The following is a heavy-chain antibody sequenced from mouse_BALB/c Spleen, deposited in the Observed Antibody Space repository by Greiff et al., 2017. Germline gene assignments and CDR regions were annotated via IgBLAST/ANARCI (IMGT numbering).Heavy chain of an antibody. CDR2: ISSGGSYT. Sequence: EVMLVESGGDLVKPGGSLKLSCAASGFTFSSYGMSWVRQTPDKRLEWVATISSGGSYTYYPDSVKGRFTISRDNAKNTLYLQMSSLKSEDTAMYYCARLDSSGYDYWGQGTSVTVSS. CDR3: ARLDSSGYDY. V-gene: IGHV5-6*01. J-gene: IGHJ4*01. CDR1: GFTFSSYG. D-gene: IGHD3-2*01.